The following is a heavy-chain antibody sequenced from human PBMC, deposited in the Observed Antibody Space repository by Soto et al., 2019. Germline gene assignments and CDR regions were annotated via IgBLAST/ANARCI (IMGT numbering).Heavy chain of an antibody. CDR3: AREDYYDSSGYPIADY. CDR1: GFTFSSYS. V-gene: IGHV3-21*01. D-gene: IGHD3-22*01. Sequence: EVQLVESGGGLVKPGGSLRLSCAASGFTFSSYSMNWVRQAPGKGLEWVSSISSSSSYIYYADSVKGRFTISRDNAKNSLYLQMNSLRAEDTAVYYCAREDYYDSSGYPIADYWGQGTLVTVSS. CDR2: ISSSSSYI. J-gene: IGHJ4*02.